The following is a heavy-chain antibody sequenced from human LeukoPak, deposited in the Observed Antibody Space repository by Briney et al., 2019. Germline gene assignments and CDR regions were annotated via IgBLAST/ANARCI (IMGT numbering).Heavy chain of an antibody. CDR1: GGSISSYY. D-gene: IGHD6-13*01. Sequence: PSETLSLTCTVSGGSISSYYWSWIRQPPGKGLELIGYIYYSGSTNYNPSLKSRVTISVDTSKNQFSLKLSSVTAADTAVYYCARVGELVDDWGQGTLVTVSS. CDR2: IYYSGST. J-gene: IGHJ4*02. V-gene: IGHV4-59*01. CDR3: ARVGELVDD.